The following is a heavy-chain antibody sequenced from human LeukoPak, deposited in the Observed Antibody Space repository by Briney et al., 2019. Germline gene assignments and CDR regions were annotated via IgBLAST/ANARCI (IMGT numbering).Heavy chain of an antibody. Sequence: PSETLSLTCTVSGGSISSSSYYWGWIRQSPGKGLEWIGSIFYSGSTYYNPSLKSRVTISIDTSENQFSLKLSSVTAADTAVYYCARASDREAPRIHYYYYGMDVWGQGTTVTVSS. D-gene: IGHD1-26*01. J-gene: IGHJ6*02. V-gene: IGHV4-39*01. CDR1: GGSISSSSYY. CDR2: IFYSGST. CDR3: ARASDREAPRIHYYYYGMDV.